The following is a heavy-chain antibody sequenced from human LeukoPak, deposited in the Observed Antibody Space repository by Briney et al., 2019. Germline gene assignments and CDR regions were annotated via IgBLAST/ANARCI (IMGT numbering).Heavy chain of an antibody. D-gene: IGHD3-10*01. CDR1: GGSISSYY. CDR2: ISYSGST. V-gene: IGHV4-59*08. CDR3: ARHSDYIRFAMDV. J-gene: IGHJ6*02. Sequence: PSETLSLTCTVSGGSISSYYWSWIRQPPGKGLEWIGYISYSGSTNYNPSLKSRVTISLDTSKNQFSLKLSSVTAADTAVYYCARHSDYIRFAMDVWGQGTTVTVSS.